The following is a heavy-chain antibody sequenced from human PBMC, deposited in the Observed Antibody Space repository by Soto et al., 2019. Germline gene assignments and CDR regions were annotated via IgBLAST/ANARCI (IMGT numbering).Heavy chain of an antibody. Sequence: SETLSLTCTVSGGSSSSGDYYWSWIRQPPGKGLEWIGYIYYSGSTYYNPSLKSRVTISVDTSKNQFSLKLSSVTAADTAVYYCARDRGRDGYNDFCYDYWGQGTLVTVSS. D-gene: IGHD3-10*01. CDR2: IYYSGST. J-gene: IGHJ4*02. CDR1: GGSSSSGDYY. V-gene: IGHV4-30-4*01. CDR3: ARDRGRDGYNDFCYDY.